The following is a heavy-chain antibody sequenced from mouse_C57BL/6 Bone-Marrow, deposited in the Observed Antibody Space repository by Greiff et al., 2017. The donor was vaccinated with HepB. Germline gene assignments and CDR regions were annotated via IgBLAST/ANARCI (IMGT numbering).Heavy chain of an antibody. CDR3: ARGYYGSSVAWFAY. Sequence: EVKLVESEGGLVQPGSSMKLSCTASGFTFSDYYMAWVRQVPEKGLEWVANINYDGSSTYYLDSLKSRFIISRDNAKNILYLQMSSLKSEDTATYYCARGYYGSSVAWFAYWGQGTLVTVSA. J-gene: IGHJ3*01. D-gene: IGHD1-1*01. CDR2: INYDGSST. CDR1: GFTFSDYY. V-gene: IGHV5-16*01.